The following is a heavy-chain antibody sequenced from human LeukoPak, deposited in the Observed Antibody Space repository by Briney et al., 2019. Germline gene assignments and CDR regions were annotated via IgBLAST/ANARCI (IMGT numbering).Heavy chain of an antibody. CDR3: ARRGASGYYYPL. CDR1: GGSISSSSYY. J-gene: IGHJ4*02. V-gene: IGHV4-39*01. CDR2: IYYSGSP. Sequence: PSETLSLTCTVSGGSISSSSYYWGWIRQPPGKGLEWIGSIYYSGSPYYNPSLKSRVTISVDTSKNQFSLKLSSVTAADTAVYYCARRGASGYYYPLWGQGTLVTVSS. D-gene: IGHD3-22*01.